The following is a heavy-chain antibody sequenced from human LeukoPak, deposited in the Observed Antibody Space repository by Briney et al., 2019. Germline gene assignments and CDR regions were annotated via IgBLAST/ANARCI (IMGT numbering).Heavy chain of an antibody. J-gene: IGHJ5*02. Sequence: SSETLSLTCTVSGGSISSGSYYWSWIRQPAGKGLEWIGRIYTSGSTNYNPSLKSRVTISVDTSKNQFSLKLSSVTAADTAVYYCARVGEVLWFGELRDNWFDPWGQGTLVTVSS. D-gene: IGHD3-10*01. V-gene: IGHV4-61*02. CDR1: GGSISSGSYY. CDR2: IYTSGST. CDR3: ARVGEVLWFGELRDNWFDP.